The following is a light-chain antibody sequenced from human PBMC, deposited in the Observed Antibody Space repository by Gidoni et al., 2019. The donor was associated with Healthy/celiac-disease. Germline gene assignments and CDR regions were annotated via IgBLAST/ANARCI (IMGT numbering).Light chain of an antibody. CDR3: QQYSSLTWT. CDR2: GPS. V-gene: IGKV3-20*01. CDR1: QNLNSNS. J-gene: IGKJ1*01. Sequence: EIVLTPSPGTLSLSPGERATLSCRASQNLNSNSLAWYQQKPGQAPRLLIYGPSSRATGISDRFSGSGSGTDFTLTISRLEPGDSAVYYCQQYSSLTWTFXXXTKVEVK.